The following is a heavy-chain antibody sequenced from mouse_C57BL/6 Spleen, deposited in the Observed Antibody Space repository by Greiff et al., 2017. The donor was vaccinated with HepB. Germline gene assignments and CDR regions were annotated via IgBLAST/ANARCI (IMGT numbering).Heavy chain of an antibody. Sequence: VQLKESGGGLVKPGGSLKLSCAASGFTFSSYAMSWVRQTPEKRLEWVATISDGGSYTYYPDNVKGRFTISRDNAKNNLYLQMSHLKSEDTAMYYCARDWLFFYASFDYWGQGTTLTVSS. J-gene: IGHJ2*01. CDR2: ISDGGSYT. CDR3: ARDWLFFYASFDY. CDR1: GFTFSSYA. V-gene: IGHV5-4*01. D-gene: IGHD1-1*01.